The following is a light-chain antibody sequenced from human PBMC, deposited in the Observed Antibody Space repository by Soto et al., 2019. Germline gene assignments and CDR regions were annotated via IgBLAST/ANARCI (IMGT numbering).Light chain of an antibody. J-gene: IGKJ2*01. V-gene: IGKV3-11*01. Sequence: PGERATLSCRASQTVSSSLAWYQQKPGQAPRLLIYEASNRATGIPARFSGSGSGTDFSLTISRLEPEDFAVYYCHQYDNTPQTFGQGTKVDIK. CDR1: QTVSSS. CDR3: HQYDNTPQT. CDR2: EAS.